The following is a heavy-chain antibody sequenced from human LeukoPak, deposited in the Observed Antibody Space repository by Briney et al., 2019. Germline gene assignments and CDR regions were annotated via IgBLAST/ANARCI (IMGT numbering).Heavy chain of an antibody. CDR1: GFTFSSYG. V-gene: IGHV3-30*19. CDR2: IWYDGSDK. Sequence: GGSLRLSCAASGFTFSSYGMHWVRQAPGKGLEWVAVIWYDGSDKYYADSVKGRFTISRDNSKNTLYLQMNSLRAEDTAVYYCARDRDTYQLLYYYYYGMDVWGQGTTVTVSS. D-gene: IGHD2-2*01. J-gene: IGHJ6*02. CDR3: ARDRDTYQLLYYYYYGMDV.